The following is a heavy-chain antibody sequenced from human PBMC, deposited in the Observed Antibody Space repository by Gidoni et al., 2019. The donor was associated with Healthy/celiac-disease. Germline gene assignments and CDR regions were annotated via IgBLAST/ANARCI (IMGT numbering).Heavy chain of an antibody. CDR1: GYTFTSYG. D-gene: IGHD4-17*01. CDR2: ISAYNGNT. Sequence: QVQLVQSGAEVKKPGASVKVSCKASGYTFTSYGLSWVRQAPGQGLEWMGWISAYNGNTNNAQKLQGRVTMTTDTSTSTAYMELRSLRSDDTAVYYCARDLEGTVTTYRAAPSPFDYWGQGTLVTVSS. CDR3: ARDLEGTVTTYRAAPSPFDY. J-gene: IGHJ4*02. V-gene: IGHV1-18*01.